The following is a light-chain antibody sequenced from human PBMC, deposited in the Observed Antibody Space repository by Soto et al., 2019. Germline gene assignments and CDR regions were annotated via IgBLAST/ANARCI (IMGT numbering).Light chain of an antibody. V-gene: IGKV3-11*01. Sequence: VMTQSPDTLSASPGERVSLSCRASQSVSRNLAWYQQRPGQAPRLLIYDASNRATGVPARFSGSGSGTDFTLTVSSLEPEDFALYYCQQRSNWPPEITFGQGTRLEIK. J-gene: IGKJ5*01. CDR3: QQRSNWPPEIT. CDR2: DAS. CDR1: QSVSRN.